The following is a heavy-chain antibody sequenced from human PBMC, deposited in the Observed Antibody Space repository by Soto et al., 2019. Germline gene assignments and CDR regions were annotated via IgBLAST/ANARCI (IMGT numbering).Heavy chain of an antibody. D-gene: IGHD3-3*01. CDR3: ARVFGYDFWSGYFRPYYYGMDV. Sequence: QVQLVESGGGVVQPGRSLRLSCAASGFTFSSYAMHWVRQAPGKGLEWVAVISYDGSNKYYADSVKGRFTISRDNSKNTLYLQMNSLRAEDTAVYYCARVFGYDFWSGYFRPYYYGMDVW. CDR1: GFTFSSYA. V-gene: IGHV3-30-3*01. CDR2: ISYDGSNK. J-gene: IGHJ6*01.